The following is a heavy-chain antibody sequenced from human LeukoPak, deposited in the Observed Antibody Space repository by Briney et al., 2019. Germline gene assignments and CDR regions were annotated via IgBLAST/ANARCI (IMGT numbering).Heavy chain of an antibody. CDR1: GGSFSGYY. D-gene: IGHD3-9*01. V-gene: IGHV4-34*01. CDR3: ARGLRYFDWLHTYYYYFGMDV. J-gene: IGHJ6*02. Sequence: PSETLSLTCAVYGGSFSGYYWSWIRQPPGKGLEWIGEINHSGSTNYNPSLKSRVTISVDTSKNQFSLKLSSVTAADTAVYYCARGLRYFDWLHTYYYYFGMDVWGQGNTVTVSS. CDR2: INHSGST.